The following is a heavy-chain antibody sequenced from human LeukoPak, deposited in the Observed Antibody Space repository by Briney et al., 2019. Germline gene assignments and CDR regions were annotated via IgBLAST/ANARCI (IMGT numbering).Heavy chain of an antibody. CDR1: GFIFSSYW. CDR3: AGDQAYYDSSGYPYYFDY. D-gene: IGHD3-22*01. V-gene: IGHV3-7*03. Sequence: GGSLRLSCAASGFIFSSYWMTWVRQAPGKGLEWVATIKHDGSEDYYLDSVKGRFTISRDNAKNSLYLQMNSLRAEDTAVYYCAGDQAYYDSSGYPYYFDYWGQGTLVTVSS. J-gene: IGHJ4*02. CDR2: IKHDGSED.